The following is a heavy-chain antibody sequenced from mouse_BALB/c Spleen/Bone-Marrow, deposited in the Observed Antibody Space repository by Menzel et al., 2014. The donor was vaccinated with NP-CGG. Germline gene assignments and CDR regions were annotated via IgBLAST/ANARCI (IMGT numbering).Heavy chain of an antibody. CDR3: ARWEYYAMDY. V-gene: IGHV14-3*02. J-gene: IGHJ4*01. Sequence: EVQLQQSGAELVKPGASVKLSCTASGFNTEDTYMHWVKQRPEQGLEWIGRIDPANGNTRYDPKFQGKATITADTSSNTAYLQLSSLTSEDTAVYYCARWEYYAMDYWGQGTSVTVSS. D-gene: IGHD4-1*01. CDR2: IDPANGNT. CDR1: GFNTEDTY.